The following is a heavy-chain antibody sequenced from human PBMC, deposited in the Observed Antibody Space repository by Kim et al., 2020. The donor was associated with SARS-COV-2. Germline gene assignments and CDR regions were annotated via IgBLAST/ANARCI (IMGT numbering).Heavy chain of an antibody. D-gene: IGHD3-22*01. Sequence: GGSLRLFCAASGFTFSSYSMNWVRQAPGKGLEWVSYISSSSSTIYYADSVKGRFTISRDNAKNSLYLQMNSLRAEDTAVYYSATPRDYYDSSGLDYWGQGTLVTVSS. CDR3: ATPRDYYDSSGLDY. CDR1: GFTFSSYS. V-gene: IGHV3-48*04. CDR2: ISSSSSTI. J-gene: IGHJ4*02.